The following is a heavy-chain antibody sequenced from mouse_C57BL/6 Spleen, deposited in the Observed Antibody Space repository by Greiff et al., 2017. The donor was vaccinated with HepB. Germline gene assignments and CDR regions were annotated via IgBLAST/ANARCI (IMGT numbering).Heavy chain of an antibody. CDR2: IYPGDGDT. Sequence: VQRVESGPELVKPGASVKISCKASGYAFSSSWMNWVKQRPGKGLEWIGRIYPGDGDTNYNGQFKGKATLTADKSSSTAYMQLSSLTSEDSAVYFCAIIYYDYDDAYWGQGTLVTVSA. J-gene: IGHJ3*01. D-gene: IGHD2-4*01. CDR3: AIIYYDYDDAY. V-gene: IGHV1-82*01. CDR1: GYAFSSSW.